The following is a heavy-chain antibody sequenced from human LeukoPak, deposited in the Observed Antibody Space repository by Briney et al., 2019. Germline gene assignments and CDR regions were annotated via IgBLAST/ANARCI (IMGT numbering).Heavy chain of an antibody. V-gene: IGHV4-39*02. Sequence: RSETLSLTCTVSGASISSSIYYWGWIRQPPGKGLEWIGSIYYSGSTYYNPSLKSRVTISVDTSKNQFSLKLSSVTAADTAVYYCAREEDIVVVVAATGWFDPWGQGTLVTVSS. J-gene: IGHJ5*02. CDR3: AREEDIVVVVAATGWFDP. CDR1: GASISSSIYY. CDR2: IYYSGST. D-gene: IGHD2-15*01.